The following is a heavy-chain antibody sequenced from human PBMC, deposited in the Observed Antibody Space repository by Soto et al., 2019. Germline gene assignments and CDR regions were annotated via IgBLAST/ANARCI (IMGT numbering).Heavy chain of an antibody. V-gene: IGHV1-2*02. J-gene: IGHJ5*02. CDR1: GYTFSAYY. CDR3: ATPGYSSSSRWFDP. Sequence: ASVKVSCKASGYTFSAYYIHWVRQAPGQGLEWMGWINPKSGGTNNAQKFQGRVTMTSDTSISTASMELSRLTSDDTAVYYCATPGYSSSSRWFDPWGHGTLVTVSS. D-gene: IGHD6-6*01. CDR2: INPKSGGT.